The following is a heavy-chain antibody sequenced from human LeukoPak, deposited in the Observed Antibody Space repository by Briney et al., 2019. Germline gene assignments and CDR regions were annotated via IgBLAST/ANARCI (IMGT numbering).Heavy chain of an antibody. CDR2: ISSDGSNK. D-gene: IGHD6-19*01. Sequence: GGSLRLSCAASRFTFSSYALHWVRQAPGKGLEWVAVISSDGSNKYYADSVKGRFTISRDNSKSTLYLQMNSLRAEDTAVYYCARSRRIAVAAPFDYWGQGTLVTVSS. V-gene: IGHV3-30*04. J-gene: IGHJ4*02. CDR3: ARSRRIAVAAPFDY. CDR1: RFTFSSYA.